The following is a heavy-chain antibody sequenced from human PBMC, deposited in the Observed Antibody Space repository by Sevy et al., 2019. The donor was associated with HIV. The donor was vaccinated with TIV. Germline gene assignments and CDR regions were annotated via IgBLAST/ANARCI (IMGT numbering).Heavy chain of an antibody. J-gene: IGHJ4*02. Sequence: GGSLRLSCAASGFTFSSYWMTWVRQAPGKGLECVANIKQDMSEKYYADSVNGRFTISRDNARHSLYLQMESLRAEDTAVYYCARAQQVTMLVVIGGLYFDFWGQGTLVTVSS. V-gene: IGHV3-7*01. CDR2: IKQDMSEK. CDR3: ARAQQVTMLVVIGGLYFDF. D-gene: IGHD3-22*01. CDR1: GFTFSSYW.